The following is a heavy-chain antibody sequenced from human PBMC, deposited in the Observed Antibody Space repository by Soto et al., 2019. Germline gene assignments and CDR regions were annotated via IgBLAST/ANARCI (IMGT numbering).Heavy chain of an antibody. CDR3: ARVYYGSGSRNLYYYYGMDV. D-gene: IGHD3-10*01. V-gene: IGHV4-59*01. J-gene: IGHJ6*02. CDR1: GGSISSYY. CDR2: IYYSGST. Sequence: SETLSLTCTVSGGSISSYYWSWIRQPPGKGLEWIGYIYYSGSTNYNPSLKSRVTISVDTSKNQFSLKLSSVTAADTAVYYCARVYYGSGSRNLYYYYGMDVWGQGTTVTAP.